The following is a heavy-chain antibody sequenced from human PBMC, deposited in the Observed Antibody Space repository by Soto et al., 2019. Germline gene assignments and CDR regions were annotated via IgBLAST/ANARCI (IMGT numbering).Heavy chain of an antibody. J-gene: IGHJ4*02. Sequence: GQLLESGGGLVQPGGSLRLSCAASGFTFSNFAMSWVRQAPGKGLEWVANIIKDGSEKSYVDSVKGRFTISRDNAKNSLYLQMNSLRVEDTAVYYCTRDWGGLGYWGQGTLVTVSS. CDR1: GFTFSNFA. CDR3: TRDWGGLGY. CDR2: IIKDGSEK. D-gene: IGHD3-10*01. V-gene: IGHV3-7*03.